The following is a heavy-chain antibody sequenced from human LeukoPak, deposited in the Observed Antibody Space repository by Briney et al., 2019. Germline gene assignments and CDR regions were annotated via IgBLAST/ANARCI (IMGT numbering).Heavy chain of an antibody. D-gene: IGHD6-6*01. J-gene: IGHJ4*02. CDR2: ISAYNGNT. CDR1: GYTFTSYG. CDR3: ARDPGASVASRFKVPSGLDY. Sequence: ASVKVSCKASGYTFTSYGISWVRQAPGQGLEWMGWISAYNGNTNYAQKLQGKVTMTTDTSTSTVYMELRSLRSDDTAVYYCARDPGASVASRFKVPSGLDYWGQGTLVTVSS. V-gene: IGHV1-18*01.